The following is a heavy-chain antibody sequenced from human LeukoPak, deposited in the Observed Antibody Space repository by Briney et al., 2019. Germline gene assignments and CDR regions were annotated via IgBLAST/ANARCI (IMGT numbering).Heavy chain of an antibody. CDR1: GFSISSYE. V-gene: IGHV3-48*03. D-gene: IGHD1-7*01. Sequence: GGSLRLSCAASGFSISSYEMNWVRQAPGKGLKWVSHISSSGRNIWYADSVKGRFTICRDNPKNSLYLQMNSLRAEDTAVYYCARVELAPYYYYMDVWGKGTTVTVSS. CDR3: ARVELAPYYYYMDV. CDR2: ISSSGRNI. J-gene: IGHJ6*03.